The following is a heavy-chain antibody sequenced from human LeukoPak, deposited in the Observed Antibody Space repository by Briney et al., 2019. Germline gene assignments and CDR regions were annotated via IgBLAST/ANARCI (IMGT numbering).Heavy chain of an antibody. D-gene: IGHD5-12*01. J-gene: IGHJ4*02. CDR3: ARGPQWLRFSCGFDY. CDR2: INHSGST. Sequence: SETLSLTCAVYGGSFSGYYWSWIRQPPGKGLEWIGEINHSGSTNYNPSLKSRVTISVDTSKNQFSLKLSSVTAADTAVYYCARGPQWLRFSCGFDYWGQGTLVTVS. V-gene: IGHV4-34*01. CDR1: GGSFSGYY.